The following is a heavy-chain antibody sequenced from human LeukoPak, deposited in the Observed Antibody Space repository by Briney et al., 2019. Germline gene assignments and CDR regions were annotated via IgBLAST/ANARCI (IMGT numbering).Heavy chain of an antibody. CDR2: IKHDGSEK. CDR3: ATDRGWRTSGYYLYYFEY. D-gene: IGHD3-3*01. Sequence: PGGSLRLSCAVSGFTFTAAWMSWVRQAPGKGLEWVASIKHDGSEKYYVDSVRGRFTISRDNTMNSLYLQMSSLRAEDTAVYYCATDRGWRTSGYYLYYFEYWGQGTLVTYSS. J-gene: IGHJ4*02. V-gene: IGHV3-7*01. CDR1: GFTFTAAW.